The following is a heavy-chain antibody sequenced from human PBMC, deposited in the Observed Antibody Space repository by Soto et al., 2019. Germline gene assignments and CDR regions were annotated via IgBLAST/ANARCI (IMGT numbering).Heavy chain of an antibody. V-gene: IGHV3-23*01. CDR1: GFTFTNYG. D-gene: IGHD3-16*01. CDR3: AKQSRGGPFDYYMDV. Sequence: VQLLESGGGLVQVGGSLRLSCAASGFTFTNYGMNWVRQAPGKGLEWVSSISGGGRSTHNGDSVRGRFTISRDTSKNTLCPQMNSLTADDTAVYYSAKQSRGGPFDYYMDVWGRGTTVTVSS. CDR2: ISGGGRST. J-gene: IGHJ6*03.